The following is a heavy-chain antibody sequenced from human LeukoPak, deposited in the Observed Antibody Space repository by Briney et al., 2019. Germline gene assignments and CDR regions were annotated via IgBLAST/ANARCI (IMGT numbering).Heavy chain of an antibody. D-gene: IGHD2-15*01. V-gene: IGHV3-74*01. J-gene: IGHJ4*02. CDR2: INSDGSST. CDR1: GFTFSSYW. Sequence: PGGSLRLSCADSGFTFSSYWMHWVRQAPGKGLVWVSRINSDGSSTNYADSVKGRFTISRDNAKNTLFLQMNTLRAEDTAVYYCARHVACFDYWGQGTLVTVSS. CDR3: ARHVACFDY.